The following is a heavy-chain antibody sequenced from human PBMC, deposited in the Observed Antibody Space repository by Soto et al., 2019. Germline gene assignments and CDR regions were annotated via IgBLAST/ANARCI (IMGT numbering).Heavy chain of an antibody. CDR1: GASLSSGDYY. D-gene: IGHD1-7*01. J-gene: IGHJ4*02. CDR2: IYYSGST. CDR3: AVYRGTFFDY. Sequence: PSETLSLTCGVSGASLSSGDYYGSWLRQPPGKGLEWIAYIYYSGSTYYNPSLKSRVTLSMDTSKNQFSLKLRSVTAADTAVYYCAVYRGTFFDYWGQGTQVTVSS. V-gene: IGHV4-30-4*01.